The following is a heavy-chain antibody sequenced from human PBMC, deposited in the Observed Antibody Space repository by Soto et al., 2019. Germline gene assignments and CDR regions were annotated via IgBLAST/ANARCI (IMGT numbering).Heavy chain of an antibody. D-gene: IGHD7-27*01. CDR2: ISWNSGSI. CDR1: GFSCSTYG. Sequence: GGSLTVSCGAAGFSCSTYGMHWVRRAPGKGVEWVSGISWNSGSIGYADSVKGRFTIARDNAKNSLYLQMNSLRADDTALYYCAKDLLTGDAFDIWGQGTMVTVSS. V-gene: IGHV3-9*01. J-gene: IGHJ3*02. CDR3: AKDLLTGDAFDI.